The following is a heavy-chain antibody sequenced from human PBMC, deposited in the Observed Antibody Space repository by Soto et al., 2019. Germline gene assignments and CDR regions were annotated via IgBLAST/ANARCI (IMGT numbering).Heavy chain of an antibody. Sequence: PSETLSLTCTVSGGSISSSSYYWGWIRQPPGKGLEWIGSIYYSGSTYYNPSLKSRVTISVDTSKNQFSLKLSSVTAADTAVYYCARAGLVRGGYGLDYWGQGTLVTVSS. CDR3: ARAGLVRGGYGLDY. D-gene: IGHD5-12*01. J-gene: IGHJ4*02. CDR2: IYYSGST. CDR1: GGSISSSSYY. V-gene: IGHV4-39*01.